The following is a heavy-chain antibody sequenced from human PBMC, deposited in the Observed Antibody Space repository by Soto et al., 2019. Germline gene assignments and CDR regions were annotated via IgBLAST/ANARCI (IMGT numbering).Heavy chain of an antibody. J-gene: IGHJ4*02. V-gene: IGHV4-59*01. CDR1: GGSISSYY. CDR3: ARVKAEVRGWPRY. CDR2: IYYSGST. D-gene: IGHD6-19*01. Sequence: SETLSLTCTVSGGSISSYYWSWIRQPPGKGLEWIGYIYYSGSTNYNPSLKSRVTISVDTSKNTVSLKLTAVTAADTAVYYCARVKAEVRGWPRYWGQGTLVTVSS.